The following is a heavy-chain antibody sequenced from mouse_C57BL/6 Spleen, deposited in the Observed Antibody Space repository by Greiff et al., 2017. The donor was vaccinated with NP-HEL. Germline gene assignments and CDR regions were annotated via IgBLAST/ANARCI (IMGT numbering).Heavy chain of an antibody. V-gene: IGHV1-4*01. D-gene: IGHD2-4*01. CDR3: AGLRTNWYFDV. CDR1: GYTFTSYT. J-gene: IGHJ1*03. Sequence: VQLQQSGAELARPGASVKMSCKASGYTFTSYTMHWVKQRPGQGLEWIGYINPSSGYTKYNQKFKDKATLTADKSSSTAYMQLSSLTSEDSAVYYCAGLRTNWYFDVWGTGTTVTVSS. CDR2: INPSSGYT.